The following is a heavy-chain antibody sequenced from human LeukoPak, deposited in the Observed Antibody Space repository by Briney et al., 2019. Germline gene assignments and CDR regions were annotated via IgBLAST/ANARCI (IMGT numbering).Heavy chain of an antibody. CDR3: VRDVSSGWAFDY. V-gene: IGHV3-7*01. CDR2: VNQDGTQK. CDR1: GFTFNKYW. Sequence: GGSLRLSCSASGFTFNKYWMSWIRQLPGPGLEWVAKVNQDGTQKYYVDSVKGRFANSRDNARNLLYLQMNSLRAEDTAVYYCVRDVSSGWAFDYWGHGTLVTVSS. J-gene: IGHJ4*01. D-gene: IGHD6-19*01.